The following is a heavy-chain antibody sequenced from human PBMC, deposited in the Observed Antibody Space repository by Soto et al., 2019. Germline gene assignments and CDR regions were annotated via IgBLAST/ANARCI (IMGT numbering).Heavy chain of an antibody. V-gene: IGHV4-59*01. J-gene: IGHJ4*02. Sequence: ETLSLTCTVSGGSISSYYWSWIRQPPGKGLEWIGYIYYSGSTNYNPSLKSRVTISVDTSKNQFSLKLSSVTAADTAVYYCVRDSAPAYGGALYSYWGQGTLVIVSS. D-gene: IGHD4-17*01. CDR2: IYYSGST. CDR1: GGSISSYY. CDR3: VRDSAPAYGGALYSY.